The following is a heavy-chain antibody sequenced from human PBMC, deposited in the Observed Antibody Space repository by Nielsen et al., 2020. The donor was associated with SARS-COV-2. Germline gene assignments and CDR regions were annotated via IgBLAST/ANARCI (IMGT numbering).Heavy chain of an antibody. V-gene: IGHV2-70*11. CDR2: IAWDDDK. J-gene: IGHJ4*02. D-gene: IGHD6-19*01. CDR1: GFSLSTSGIC. CDR3: ARIWGSGPTAPTDY. Sequence: SGPTLVKPTPTLTLTCTFSGFSLSTSGICVSWIHQPPGKALEWLASIAWDDDKYYSTSLKTRLTISKDTSKNQVVLTMTNMDPVDTATYYCARIWGSGPTAPTDYWGQGTLVTVSS.